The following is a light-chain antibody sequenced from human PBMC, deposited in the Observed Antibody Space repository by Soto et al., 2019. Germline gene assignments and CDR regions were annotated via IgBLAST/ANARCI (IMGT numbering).Light chain of an antibody. J-gene: IGLJ2*01. CDR1: NSDIGGYNY. V-gene: IGLV2-14*03. CDR3: SSYTSRSTLGV. Sequence: QSALTQPASLSGSPGQSITISCTGTNSDIGGYNYVSWYQQHPGKAPKLMIYDVSNRPSGVSYRFSGSKSGNTASLTISGLQAEDEADYYCSSYTSRSTLGVFVGGTQLNVL. CDR2: DVS.